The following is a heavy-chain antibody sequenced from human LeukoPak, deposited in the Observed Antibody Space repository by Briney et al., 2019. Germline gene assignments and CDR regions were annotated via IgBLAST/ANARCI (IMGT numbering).Heavy chain of an antibody. CDR3: ARDPIAVAGYGMDV. CDR1: GYTFIGYY. Sequence: ASVKVSCKASGYTFIGYYMHWVRQAPGQGLEWMGRINPNSGGTNYAQKFQGRVTMTRDTSINTAYMELSRLRSDDTAVYYCARDPIAVAGYGMDVRGQGTTVTVSS. CDR2: INPNSGGT. J-gene: IGHJ6*02. V-gene: IGHV1-2*06. D-gene: IGHD6-19*01.